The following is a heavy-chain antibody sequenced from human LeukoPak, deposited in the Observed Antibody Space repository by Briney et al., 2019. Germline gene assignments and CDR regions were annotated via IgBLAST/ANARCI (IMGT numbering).Heavy chain of an antibody. V-gene: IGHV4-30-4*01. D-gene: IGHD3-22*01. Sequence: SQTLSLTCSVSGGSISSGDYYWSWIRQPPGKGLEWIGYIYYSGSTYYNPSLKSRVTISVDTSKNQFSLKLSSVTAADTAVYYCARERVWLRHFDYWGQGTLVTVSS. CDR3: ARERVWLRHFDY. CDR1: GGSISSGDYY. J-gene: IGHJ4*02. CDR2: IYYSGST.